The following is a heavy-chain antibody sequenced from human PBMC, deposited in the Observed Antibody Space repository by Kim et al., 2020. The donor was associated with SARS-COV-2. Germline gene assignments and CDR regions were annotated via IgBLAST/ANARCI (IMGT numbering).Heavy chain of an antibody. D-gene: IGHD2-21*01. J-gene: IGHJ6*02. V-gene: IGHV1-3*01. CDR3: ATTGDLYYYGMDV. Sequence: YSQKFEGRVTITRGPAASTAYMELSSLRSEDTAVYYCATTGDLYYYGMDVWGQGTTVTVSS.